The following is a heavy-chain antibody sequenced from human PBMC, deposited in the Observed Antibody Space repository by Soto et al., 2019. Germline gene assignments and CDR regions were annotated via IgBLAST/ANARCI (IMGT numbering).Heavy chain of an antibody. Sequence: EVQLVESGGGLVKPGGSLRLSCAASGFTFSSYSMNCVRQAPGKGLEWVSSISSSSSYIYYADSVKGRFTISRDNAKNSLYMQMNSLGAEDTAVYYCARVDVVTTNDAFDIWGQGTMVTVSS. CDR1: GFTFSSYS. CDR3: ARVDVVTTNDAFDI. J-gene: IGHJ3*02. CDR2: ISSSSSYI. D-gene: IGHD2-21*02. V-gene: IGHV3-21*01.